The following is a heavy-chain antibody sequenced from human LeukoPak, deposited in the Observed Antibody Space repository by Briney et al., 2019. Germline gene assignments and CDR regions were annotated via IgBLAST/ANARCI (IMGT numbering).Heavy chain of an antibody. J-gene: IGHJ3*02. Sequence: KPSETLSLTCSVSGDSITGYYWSWIRQPPGKGLEWTGEINHSGSTNYNPSLKSRVTISVDTSKNQFSLKLSSVTAADTAVYYCAREVGVRYFDLADAFDIWGQGTMVTVSS. D-gene: IGHD3-9*01. CDR2: INHSGST. CDR1: GDSITGYY. V-gene: IGHV4-34*01. CDR3: AREVGVRYFDLADAFDI.